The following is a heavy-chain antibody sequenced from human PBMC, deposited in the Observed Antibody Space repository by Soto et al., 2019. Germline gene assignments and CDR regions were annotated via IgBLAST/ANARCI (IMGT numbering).Heavy chain of an antibody. Sequence: ASVKVSCKASGYTFTSYDINWVRQATGQGLEWMGWMNPNSGNTGYAQKFQGRVTMTRNTSISTAYMELSSLRSEDTAVYYCARSRNYDFWSGYYTWFDPWGQGTLVTVSS. CDR3: ARSRNYDFWSGYYTWFDP. CDR2: MNPNSGNT. J-gene: IGHJ5*02. CDR1: GYTFTSYD. V-gene: IGHV1-8*01. D-gene: IGHD3-3*01.